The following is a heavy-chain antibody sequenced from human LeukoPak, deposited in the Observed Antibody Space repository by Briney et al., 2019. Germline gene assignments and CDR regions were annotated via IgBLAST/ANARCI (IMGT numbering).Heavy chain of an antibody. CDR3: AREYYDIPGSWFDP. J-gene: IGHJ5*02. CDR1: GGSFSGYY. V-gene: IGHV4-34*09. Sequence: SETLSLTCAVYGGSFSGYYWSWIRQPPGKGLEWIGEINHSGSTYYNPSLKSRVTISVDTSKNQFSLKLSSVTAADTAVYYCAREYYDIPGSWFDPWGQGTLVTVSS. D-gene: IGHD3-9*01. CDR2: INHSGST.